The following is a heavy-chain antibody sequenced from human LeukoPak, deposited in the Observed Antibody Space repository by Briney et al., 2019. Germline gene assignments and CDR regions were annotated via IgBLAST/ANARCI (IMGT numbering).Heavy chain of an antibody. CDR1: GFTFSSYW. J-gene: IGHJ6*03. D-gene: IGHD5-12*01. V-gene: IGHV3-7*03. CDR2: IKQDGSEK. Sequence: PGGSLRLSCAASGFTFSSYWMSWVRQAPGKGLEWVANIKQDGSEKYYVDSVKGRFTLSRDNSKNSLYLQMNSLRAEDTALYYCARVVATMDYYYYMDVWGKGTTVTVSS. CDR3: ARVVATMDYYYYMDV.